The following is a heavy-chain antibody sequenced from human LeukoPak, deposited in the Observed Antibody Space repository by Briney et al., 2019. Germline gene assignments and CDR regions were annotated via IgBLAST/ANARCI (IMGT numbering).Heavy chain of an antibody. V-gene: IGHV3-21*01. D-gene: IGHD3-9*01. CDR3: ARDSNLYYDILTGYYQYYYMDV. CDR1: GFTFSSYS. CDR2: ISSSSSYI. Sequence: MPGGSLRLSCAASGFTFSSYSMNWVRQAPGKGLEWVSSISSSSSYIYYADSVKGRFTISRDNAKNSLYLQMNSLRAEDTAVYYCARDSNLYYDILTGYYQYYYMDVWGKGTTVTISS. J-gene: IGHJ6*03.